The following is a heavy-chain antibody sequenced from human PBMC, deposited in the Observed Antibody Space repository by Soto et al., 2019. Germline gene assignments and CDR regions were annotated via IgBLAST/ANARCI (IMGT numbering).Heavy chain of an antibody. Sequence: RASVKVSCKASGYTFTSYYMHWVRQATGQGLEWMGWMNPNSGNTGYAQKFQGRVTMTRNTSISTAYMELSSLRSEDTAVYYCARGARDFWSGYYVVYGMDVWGQGTTVTVSS. J-gene: IGHJ6*02. D-gene: IGHD3-3*01. CDR2: MNPNSGNT. V-gene: IGHV1-8*02. CDR1: GYTFTSYY. CDR3: ARGARDFWSGYYVVYGMDV.